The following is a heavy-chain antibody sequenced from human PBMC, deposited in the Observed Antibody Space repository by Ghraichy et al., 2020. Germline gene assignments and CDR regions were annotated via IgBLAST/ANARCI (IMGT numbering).Heavy chain of an antibody. D-gene: IGHD5-18*01. V-gene: IGHV3-23*01. CDR2: ISGSGGST. Sequence: GGSLRLSCAASGFTFSSYAMSWVRQAPGKGLEWVSAISGSGGSTYYADSVKGRFTISRDNSKNTLYLQMNSLRAEDTAVYYCAKDSAWIQLWLLGLYFDYWGQGTLVTVSS. CDR1: GFTFSSYA. CDR3: AKDSAWIQLWLLGLYFDY. J-gene: IGHJ4*02.